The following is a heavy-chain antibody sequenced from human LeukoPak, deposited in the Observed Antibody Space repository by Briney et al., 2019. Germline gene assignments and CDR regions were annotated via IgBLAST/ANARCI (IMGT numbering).Heavy chain of an antibody. CDR1: GYSFTSYW. J-gene: IGHJ6*02. Sequence: GESLKISCKGSGYSFTSYWIGWVRQMPGKGLEWMGIIYPGDSDTRYSPSFQGQVTISADKSISTAYLQWSSLKASDTAMYYCARHRGTIFGVVSEEDYGMDVWGQGTTVTVS. CDR2: IYPGDSDT. CDR3: ARHRGTIFGVVSEEDYGMDV. D-gene: IGHD3-3*01. V-gene: IGHV5-51*01.